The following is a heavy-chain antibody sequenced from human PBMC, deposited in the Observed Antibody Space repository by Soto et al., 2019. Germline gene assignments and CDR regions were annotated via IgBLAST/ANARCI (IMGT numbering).Heavy chain of an antibody. CDR3: ARDRPTRVIGSPDD. D-gene: IGHD2-21*01. CDR2: ISPYFEKR. J-gene: IGHJ4*01. V-gene: IGHV1-18*04. Sequence: ASVKVSCKAASDTFSSYGLSWVRQAPGQGLEWMGWISPYFEKRNYAEKFQGRLTITTDTSTSTAYMELRSLRFDDTAVYYCARDRPTRVIGSPDDWGQGTLVTVSS. CDR1: SDTFSSYG.